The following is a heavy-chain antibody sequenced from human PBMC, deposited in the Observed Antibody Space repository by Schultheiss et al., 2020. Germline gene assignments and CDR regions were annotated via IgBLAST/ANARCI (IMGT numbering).Heavy chain of an antibody. V-gene: IGHV3-21*01. D-gene: IGHD2-21*01. J-gene: IGHJ6*02. CDR3: ARDLGVIGYYGMDV. Sequence: GGSLRLSCAASGFTFSSYSMNWVRQAPGKGLEWVSSISSSTGYISYVDSLKGRFTISRDNAKNSLYLQMNSLRAEDTAVYYCARDLGVIGYYGMDVWGQGTTVTVSS. CDR1: GFTFSSYS. CDR2: ISSSTGYI.